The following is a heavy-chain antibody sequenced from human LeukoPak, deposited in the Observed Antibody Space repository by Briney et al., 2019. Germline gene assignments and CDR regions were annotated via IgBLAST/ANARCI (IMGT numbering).Heavy chain of an antibody. Sequence: GASVKLSCKASGGTFSSYAISWVRQAPGQGLEGMGRIIPICGTANYAQKFQGRVTIAAAESTGIAYMALSSLTSESTAVYYCAREGSRGGGQQLALDYWGQGTLVTVSS. CDR2: IIPICGTA. D-gene: IGHD6-13*01. CDR3: AREGSRGGGQQLALDY. CDR1: GGTFSSYA. V-gene: IGHV1-69*15. J-gene: IGHJ4*02.